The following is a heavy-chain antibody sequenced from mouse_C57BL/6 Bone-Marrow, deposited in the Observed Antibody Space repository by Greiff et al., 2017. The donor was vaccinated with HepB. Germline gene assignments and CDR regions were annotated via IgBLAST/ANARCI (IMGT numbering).Heavy chain of an antibody. Sequence: QVQLQQPGAELVKPGASVKVSCKASGYTFTSYWMHWVKQRPGQGLEWIGRIHPSDSDTNYNQKFKGKATLTVDKSSSTAYMQLSSLTSEDAAVYYCAIGIHDGPPYWYFDVWGTGTTVTVSS. V-gene: IGHV1-74*01. D-gene: IGHD1-1*01. J-gene: IGHJ1*03. CDR1: GYTFTSYW. CDR2: IHPSDSDT. CDR3: AIGIHDGPPYWYFDV.